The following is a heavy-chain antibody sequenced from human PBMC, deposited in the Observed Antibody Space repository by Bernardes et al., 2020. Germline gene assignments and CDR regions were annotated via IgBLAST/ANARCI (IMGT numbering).Heavy chain of an antibody. CDR2: ISSSSSYI. D-gene: IGHD6-13*01. J-gene: IGHJ6*02. V-gene: IGHV3-21*01. CDR3: ARDPAGNYYYGMDV. Sequence: GGSLRLSCAASGFTFSSYSMNWVRQAPGKGLEWVSSISSSSSYIYYADSVKGRFTISRDNAKNSLYLQMNSLRAEDTAVYYCARDPAGNYYYGMDVLGQGTTVTVFS. CDR1: GFTFSSYS.